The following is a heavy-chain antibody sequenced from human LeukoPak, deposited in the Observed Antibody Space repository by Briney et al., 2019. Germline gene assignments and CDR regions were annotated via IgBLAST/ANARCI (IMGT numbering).Heavy chain of an antibody. D-gene: IGHD3-22*01. CDR3: ARMIYYDNNWFDP. J-gene: IGHJ5*02. V-gene: IGHV1-69*05. Sequence: VASVKVSCKASGGTFSSYAISWVRQAPGQELEWMGGIIPIFGTANYAQKFQGRVTITTDESTSTAYMELSSLRSEDTAVYYCARMIYYDNNWFDPWGQGTLVTVSS. CDR2: IIPIFGTA. CDR1: GGTFSSYA.